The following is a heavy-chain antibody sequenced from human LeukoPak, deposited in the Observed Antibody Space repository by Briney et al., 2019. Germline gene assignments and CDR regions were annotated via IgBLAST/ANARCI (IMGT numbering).Heavy chain of an antibody. Sequence: GGSLRLSCAASEFTVSSNYMTWVRQAPGKGLEWVSVIYSGGTTYYSDSVKGRFTISRDISKNTLYLQMNSLRAEDTAVYYCASPVRGDNYWGQGTLVTVSS. J-gene: IGHJ4*02. CDR3: ASPVRGDNY. V-gene: IGHV3-53*01. CDR1: EFTVSSNY. D-gene: IGHD3-10*01. CDR2: IYSGGTT.